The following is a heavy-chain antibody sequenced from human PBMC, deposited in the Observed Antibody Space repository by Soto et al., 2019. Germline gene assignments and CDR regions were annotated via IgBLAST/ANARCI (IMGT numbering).Heavy chain of an antibody. J-gene: IGHJ6*02. Sequence: GESLKISCKGSGYTFTSYWITWVRQMPGKGPEWVATIDCSDSYINYSPSFQGQVTISADKSISPAYLQWSSLKASDTAMYYCAGGGVRGVITRTRDYYGMDVWGQGTTVTVSS. CDR1: GYTFTSYW. CDR3: AGGGVRGVITRTRDYYGMDV. D-gene: IGHD3-10*01. CDR2: IDCSDSYI. V-gene: IGHV5-10-1*04.